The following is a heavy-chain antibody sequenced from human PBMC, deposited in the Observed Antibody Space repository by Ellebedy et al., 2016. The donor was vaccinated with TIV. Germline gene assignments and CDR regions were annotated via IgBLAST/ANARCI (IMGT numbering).Heavy chain of an antibody. V-gene: IGHV1-46*01. CDR2: INPSGGYT. Sequence: AASVKVSCKASGYTFTNYYIHWVRQAPGQGLEWMGIINPSGGYTNYAQKFQGSVTMTSDTSTSTLYMELSSLRSEDTAVYYCARDEGVSYGNSIDHWGQGTPVTVSS. CDR1: GYTFTNYY. CDR3: ARDEGVSYGNSIDH. J-gene: IGHJ5*02. D-gene: IGHD4-23*01.